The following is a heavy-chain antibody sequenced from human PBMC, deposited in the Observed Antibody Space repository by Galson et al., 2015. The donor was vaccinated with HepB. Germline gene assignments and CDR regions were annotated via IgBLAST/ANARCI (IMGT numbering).Heavy chain of an antibody. V-gene: IGHV3-30*04. CDR3: ARAGIVVVTTAPIGGAFDI. CDR1: RFTFNSYA. CDR2: MSYDGSNK. Sequence: LRLSCAASRFTFNSYAMHWVRQAPGKGLEWVAVMSYDGSNKNYADSVKGRFTISRDISKNTLYLQMNSLTAEDTAVYYCARAGIVVVTTAPIGGAFDIWGQGTMVTVSS. J-gene: IGHJ3*02. D-gene: IGHD2-2*01.